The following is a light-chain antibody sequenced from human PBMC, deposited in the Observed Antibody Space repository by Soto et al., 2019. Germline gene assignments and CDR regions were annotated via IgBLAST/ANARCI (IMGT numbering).Light chain of an antibody. CDR1: QTVGTY. CDR2: DAS. Sequence: EFVLTQSPATLSLSPGERATLSCRASQTVGTYLAWYQQKPGQAPRLLIYDASNRATGIPARFSGSGSGTDCTLTISSLEPEDFAVYYCQQRSNWPPDTFGQGTKLEIK. J-gene: IGKJ2*01. CDR3: QQRSNWPPDT. V-gene: IGKV3-11*01.